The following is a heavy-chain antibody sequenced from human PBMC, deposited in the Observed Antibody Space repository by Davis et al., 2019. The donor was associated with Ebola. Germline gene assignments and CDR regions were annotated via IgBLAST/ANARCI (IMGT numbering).Heavy chain of an antibody. Sequence: PSETLSLTCNVSDDSFTTNKYYWGWIRQPPGKGLEWIATTSSTGGIFYSPSLKGRVTISVGENQFSLKLRSVTAADTAVYYCARVGLSSGWTLDSWGQGTLVIVSS. CDR1: DDSFTTNKYY. CDR2: TSSTGGI. V-gene: IGHV4-39*02. D-gene: IGHD6-19*01. J-gene: IGHJ4*02. CDR3: ARVGLSSGWTLDS.